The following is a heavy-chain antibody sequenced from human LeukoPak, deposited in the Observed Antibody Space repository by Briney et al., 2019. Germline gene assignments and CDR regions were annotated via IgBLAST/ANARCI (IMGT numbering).Heavy chain of an antibody. J-gene: IGHJ4*02. CDR2: IKSKTDGGTT. Sequence: GGSLRLSCAASGFTFSSYAMHWVRQAPGKGLEWVGRIKSKTDGGTTEYAAPVKGRFTISRDDSKNTLYLQMSSLKTDDTAVYYCTTALVWESTFDYWGQGTLVTVSS. V-gene: IGHV3-15*01. CDR3: TTALVWESTFDY. CDR1: GFTFSSYA. D-gene: IGHD1-26*01.